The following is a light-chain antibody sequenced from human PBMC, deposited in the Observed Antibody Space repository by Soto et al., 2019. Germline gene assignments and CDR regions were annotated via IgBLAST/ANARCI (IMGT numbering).Light chain of an antibody. CDR3: QSYDSSLSDSVV. V-gene: IGLV1-40*01. CDR2: GNS. CDR1: SSNIGAGYD. Sequence: QSVLTQPPSVSGAPGQRVTISCTGSSSNIGAGYDVHWYQQLPGTAPKLLIYGNSNRPSGVPDRCSGSQSGTSACLAITGLQAEDEADYDCQSYDSSLSDSVVFGGGTQLTVL. J-gene: IGLJ2*01.